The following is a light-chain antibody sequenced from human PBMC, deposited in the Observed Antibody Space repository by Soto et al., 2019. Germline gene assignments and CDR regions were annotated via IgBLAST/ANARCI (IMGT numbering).Light chain of an antibody. V-gene: IGKV3-15*01. CDR2: AAS. CDR3: QQYNDWPLYT. J-gene: IGKJ2*01. Sequence: EVVMTQSPATLSVSPGERATLSCRASQTVSGNLAWYQQKPGQAPRLLIYAASTRATGSPARFSGSCFGTDFTLTISSLQSEDFAVYYCQQYNDWPLYTFGQGTKLEVK. CDR1: QTVSGN.